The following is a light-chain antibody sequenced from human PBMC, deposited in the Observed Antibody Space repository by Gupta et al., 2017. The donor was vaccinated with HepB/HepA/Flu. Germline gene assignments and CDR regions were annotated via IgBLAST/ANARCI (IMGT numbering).Light chain of an antibody. J-gene: IGKJ3*01. CDR1: QGLVYNDGNTY. CDR3: MQGTYWPLT. V-gene: IGKV2-30*01. Sequence: DVVMTQSPLSLPVTLGQPASISCRSSQGLVYNDGNTYLNWFQQRPGQSPRRLIYRVSNRDSGVPDRFSGSGSGTDFTLKISRVEAEDVGVYYCMQGTYWPLTFGPGTKVDIK. CDR2: RVS.